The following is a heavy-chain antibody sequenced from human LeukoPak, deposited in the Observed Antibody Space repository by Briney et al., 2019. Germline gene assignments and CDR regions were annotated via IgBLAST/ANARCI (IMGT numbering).Heavy chain of an antibody. CDR3: ARGPSGSYIDAFDI. CDR2: ISSSSSTI. Sequence: PGGSLRLSCAASGFTFSSYSMNWVRQAPGKELEWVSYISSSSSTIYYADSVRGRFTISRDNAKNSLYLQMNSLRDEDTAVYYCARGPSGSYIDAFDIWGQGTMVTISS. V-gene: IGHV3-48*02. J-gene: IGHJ3*02. CDR1: GFTFSSYS. D-gene: IGHD1-26*01.